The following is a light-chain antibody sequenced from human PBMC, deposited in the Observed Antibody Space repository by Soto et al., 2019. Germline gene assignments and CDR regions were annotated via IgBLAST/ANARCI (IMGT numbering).Light chain of an antibody. J-gene: IGLJ1*01. Sequence: QSALTQPASVSGSPGQSITISCSGTSSDVGGFNYVSWYQQHPGKAPKLMIYDVTNRPSGVSYCFSGSKSGTTASLTISGLQAEDEADYYCNSYTSSSTYVFGTGTKLTVL. V-gene: IGLV2-14*03. CDR3: NSYTSSSTYV. CDR1: SSDVGGFNY. CDR2: DVT.